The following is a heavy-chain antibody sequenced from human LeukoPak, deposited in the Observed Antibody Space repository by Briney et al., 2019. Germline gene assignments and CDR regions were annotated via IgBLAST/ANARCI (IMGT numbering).Heavy chain of an antibody. V-gene: IGHV3-48*03. CDR3: ARWDNYGMDV. Sequence: PGGSLRLSCAASGFTFSSYEMNWVRQAPGKGLEWISYISSSGTTISHADSVKGRFTISRDNARNSLYLQVNSLRAEDTAVYYCARWDNYGMDVWGQGTTVTVSS. CDR1: GFTFSSYE. D-gene: IGHD1-26*01. J-gene: IGHJ6*02. CDR2: ISSSGTTI.